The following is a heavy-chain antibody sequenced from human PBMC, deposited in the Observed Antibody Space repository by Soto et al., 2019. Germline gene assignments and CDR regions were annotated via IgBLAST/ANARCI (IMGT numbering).Heavy chain of an antibody. J-gene: IGHJ4*02. CDR1: GFTFSSYW. CDR3: ARQYPLYGDYGDY. CDR2: IKQDGSEK. Sequence: EVQLVESGGGLVQPGGSLRLSCAASGFTFSSYWMSWVRQAPGKGLEWVANIKQDGSEKYYVDSVKGRFTISRDNAKNSLYLQMNSLRAEDTAVYYCARQYPLYGDYGDYWGQGTLVTVSS. D-gene: IGHD4-17*01. V-gene: IGHV3-7*01.